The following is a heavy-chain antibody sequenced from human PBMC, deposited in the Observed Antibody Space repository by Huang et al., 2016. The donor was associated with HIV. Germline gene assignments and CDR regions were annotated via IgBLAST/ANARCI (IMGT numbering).Heavy chain of an antibody. Sequence: QVQLVQSGAEVKKPVASVKVACKVSGYTLTELSMHWVRQAPGKGLEWMGGLDPEDGETIYAQKFQCRVTMTEDTSTDTADMELSSRRSEDTAVYDCATVYRRFRNHDSGDYYFDYWDQGTLVTVSS. V-gene: IGHV1-24*01. D-gene: IGHD3-22*01. J-gene: IGHJ4*02. CDR3: ATVYRRFRNHDSGDYYFDY. CDR1: GYTLTELS. CDR2: LDPEDGET.